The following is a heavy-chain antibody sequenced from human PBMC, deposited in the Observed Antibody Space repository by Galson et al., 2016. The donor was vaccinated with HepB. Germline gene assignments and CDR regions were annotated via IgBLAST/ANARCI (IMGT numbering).Heavy chain of an antibody. CDR3: ARDFRGSKIRARDFDF. Sequence: SLRLSCATSGFTFGSYSMNWVRQAPGKGLEWVASISSNRVYINYGDSVKGRLTITRDKAKNSLYLQMNSLRAEDTAVYYCARDFRGSKIRARDFDFWGQGTLVTVSS. V-gene: IGHV3-21*01. CDR2: ISSNRVYI. J-gene: IGHJ4*02. D-gene: IGHD3-10*01. CDR1: GFTFGSYS.